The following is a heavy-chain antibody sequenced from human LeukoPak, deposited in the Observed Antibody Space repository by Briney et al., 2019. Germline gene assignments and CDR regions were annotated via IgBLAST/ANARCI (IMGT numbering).Heavy chain of an antibody. CDR1: GGSISSYY. J-gene: IGHJ6*03. D-gene: IGHD3-3*01. CDR3: ARGIALYDFWSGSSPYYMDV. Sequence: PSETLSLTCTVSGGSISSYYWSWLRQPPGKGLEWIGYIYYSGSTNYNPSLKSRVTISVDTSKNQFSLKLSSVTAADTAVYYCARGIALYDFWSGSSPYYMDVWGKRTTVTVSS. CDR2: IYYSGST. V-gene: IGHV4-59*01.